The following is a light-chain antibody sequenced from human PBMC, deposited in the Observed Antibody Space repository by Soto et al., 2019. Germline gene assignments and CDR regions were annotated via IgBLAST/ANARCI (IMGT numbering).Light chain of an antibody. Sequence: EIVMTHPPATLAASLGERATLACRASQSVYNNLAWYQQKPGQAPRLLIYGASTRATGIPARFSGSGSGTEFTLTLSSLQSEDFAVYFCQQYNNWPPVTFGPGTKVDIK. CDR2: GAS. V-gene: IGKV3-15*01. CDR3: QQYNNWPPVT. CDR1: QSVYNN. J-gene: IGKJ3*01.